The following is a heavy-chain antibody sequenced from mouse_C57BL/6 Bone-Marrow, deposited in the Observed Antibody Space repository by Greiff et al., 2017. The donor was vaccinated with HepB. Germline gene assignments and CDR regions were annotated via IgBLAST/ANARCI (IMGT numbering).Heavy chain of an antibody. CDR2: ISNGGGST. CDR3: ARHDY. V-gene: IGHV5-12*01. Sequence: EVKLMESGGGLVQPGGSLKLSCAASGFTLSDYYMYWVRQTPEKRLEWVAYISNGGGSTYYPDTVKGRFTISRDNAKNTLYLQMSRLKSEDTAMYYCARHDYWGQGTTLTVSS. CDR1: GFTLSDYY. J-gene: IGHJ2*01.